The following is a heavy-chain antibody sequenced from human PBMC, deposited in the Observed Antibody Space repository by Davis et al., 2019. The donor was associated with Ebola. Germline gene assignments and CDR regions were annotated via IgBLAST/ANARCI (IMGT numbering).Heavy chain of an antibody. CDR1: GYTFTSYA. CDR2: INAGNGNT. D-gene: IGHD1-26*01. V-gene: IGHV1-3*01. J-gene: IGHJ4*02. Sequence: AASVKVSCKASGYTFTSYAMHWVRQAPGQRLEWMGWINAGNGNTKYSQKLQGRVTMTTDTSTSTAYMELRSLRSDDTAVYYCARDRGRGFADYWGQGTLVTVSS. CDR3: ARDRGRGFADY.